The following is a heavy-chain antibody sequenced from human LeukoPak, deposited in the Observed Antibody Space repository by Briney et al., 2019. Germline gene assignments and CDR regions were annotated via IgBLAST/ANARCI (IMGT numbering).Heavy chain of an antibody. Sequence: PSETLSLTCTVSGGSISGSNYYWGWIRQAPGKGLEWIGSIYYGGTTFYSPSLKSRVTVSVDTSKNQFSLRLTSVTAADAALYYCVRDDRYDGTFDIWGQGTMVTVSS. CDR1: GGSISGSNYY. D-gene: IGHD1-1*01. V-gene: IGHV4-39*07. CDR2: IYYGGTT. CDR3: VRDDRYDGTFDI. J-gene: IGHJ3*02.